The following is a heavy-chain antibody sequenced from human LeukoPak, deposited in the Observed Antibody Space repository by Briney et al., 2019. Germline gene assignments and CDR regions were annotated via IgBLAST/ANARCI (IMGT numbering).Heavy chain of an antibody. Sequence: SETLSLTCTVSGGSISSSSYYWGWIRQPPGKGLEWIGSIYYSGSTYYNPSLKSRVTISVDTSKNQFSLKLSSVTAADTAVYYCARLDVAAALWDYWGQGTLVTVSS. J-gene: IGHJ4*02. CDR2: IYYSGST. CDR3: ARLDVAAALWDY. CDR1: GGSISSSSYY. D-gene: IGHD6-13*01. V-gene: IGHV4-39*01.